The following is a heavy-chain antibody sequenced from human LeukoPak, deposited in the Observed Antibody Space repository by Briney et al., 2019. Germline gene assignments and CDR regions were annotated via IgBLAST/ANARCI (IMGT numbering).Heavy chain of an antibody. D-gene: IGHD2-8*01. CDR3: ASYCTNGVCYTMNDAFDI. CDR2: IYYSGST. Sequence: SETLSLTCTVSGGSISSSSYYWGWIRQPPGKGLEWIGSIYYSGSTYYNPSLKSRVTISVDTSKNQFSLKLSSVTAADTAVYYCASYCTNGVCYTMNDAFDIWGQGTMVTVSS. J-gene: IGHJ3*02. CDR1: GGSISSSSYY. V-gene: IGHV4-39*01.